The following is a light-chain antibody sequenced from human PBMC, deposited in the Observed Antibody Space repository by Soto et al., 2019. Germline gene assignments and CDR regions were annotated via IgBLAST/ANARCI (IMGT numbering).Light chain of an antibody. CDR3: QVLHVTSDLPDVV. Sequence: SYELTQPSSVSVAPGQTARITCGGNNIASKNVHWYQQKPGQAPVLVVYDARDRPSGIPERFSGSNSGNTATLTIARVEAGDEAVYYCQVLHVTSDLPDVVFGGGTQLTVL. J-gene: IGLJ2*01. V-gene: IGLV3-21*02. CDR2: DAR. CDR1: NIASKN.